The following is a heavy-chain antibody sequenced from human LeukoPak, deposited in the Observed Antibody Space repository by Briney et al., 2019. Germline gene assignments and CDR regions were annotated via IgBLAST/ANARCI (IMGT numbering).Heavy chain of an antibody. V-gene: IGHV1-3*01. J-gene: IGHJ4*02. CDR1: GYIFTPHH. CDR3: AMSVEMPPIPSFDY. D-gene: IGHD5-24*01. Sequence: GASVKVSCKTSGYIFTPHHIHWMRQAPGQGLELLGWVSAANNPEYSQKFQGRVVITRDASATTSYLELNSLRSEDAAVYYCAMSVEMPPIPSFDYWGQGTLVTVSS. CDR2: VSAANNP.